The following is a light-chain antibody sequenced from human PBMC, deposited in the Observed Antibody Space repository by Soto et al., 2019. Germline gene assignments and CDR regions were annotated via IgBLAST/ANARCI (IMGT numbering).Light chain of an antibody. CDR1: QSVSSY. Sequence: EIVLTQSPATLSLSPGERATLSCRASQSVSSYLAWYQQKPGQAPRLLIYDASNRATGIPARFSGSGSGTDFTLTISSLEPEAFAVYYCQQRSNWPLTWTFGQGTKVDIK. V-gene: IGKV3-11*01. CDR2: DAS. J-gene: IGKJ1*01. CDR3: QQRSNWPLTWT.